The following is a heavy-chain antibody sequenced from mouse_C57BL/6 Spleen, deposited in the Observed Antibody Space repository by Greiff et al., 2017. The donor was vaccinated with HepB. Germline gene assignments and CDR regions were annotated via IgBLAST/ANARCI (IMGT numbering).Heavy chain of an antibody. CDR2: INPSNGGT. J-gene: IGHJ3*01. CDR1: GYTFTSYW. Sequence: QVHVKQPGTELVKPGASVKLSCKASGYTFTSYWMHWVKQRPGQGLEWIGNINPSNGGTNYNEKFKSKATLTVDKSSSTAYMQLSSLTSEDSAVYYCATGGLLLAWFAYWGQGTLVTVSA. V-gene: IGHV1-53*01. D-gene: IGHD1-1*01. CDR3: ATGGLLLAWFAY.